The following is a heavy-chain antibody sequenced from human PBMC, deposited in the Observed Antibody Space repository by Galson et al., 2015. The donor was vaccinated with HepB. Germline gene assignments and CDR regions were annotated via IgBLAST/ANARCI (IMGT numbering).Heavy chain of an antibody. CDR3: AKEKYGDSGGNYFDY. CDR1: GFTFDDYA. CDR2: ISWNSGSI. D-gene: IGHD4-17*01. J-gene: IGHJ4*02. V-gene: IGHV3-9*01. Sequence: SLRLSCAASGFTFDDYAMHWVRQAPGKGLEWVSGISWNSGSIGYADSVKGRFTISRDNAKNSLYLQMNSLRAEDTALYYCAKEKYGDSGGNYFDYWGQGTLVTVSS.